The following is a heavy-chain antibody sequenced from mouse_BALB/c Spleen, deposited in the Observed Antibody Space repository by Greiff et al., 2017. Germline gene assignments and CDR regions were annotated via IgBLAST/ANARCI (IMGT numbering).Heavy chain of an antibody. CDR2: IDPANGNT. D-gene: IGHD2-10*01. V-gene: IGHV14-3*02. Sequence: VHVKQSGAELVKPGASVKLSCTASGFNIKDTYMHWVKQRPEQGLEWIGRIDPANGNTKYDPKFQGKATITADTSSNTAYLQLSSLTSEDTAVYYCARAYYGNLYAMDYWGQGTSVTVSS. CDR3: ARAYYGNLYAMDY. CDR1: GFNIKDTY. J-gene: IGHJ4*01.